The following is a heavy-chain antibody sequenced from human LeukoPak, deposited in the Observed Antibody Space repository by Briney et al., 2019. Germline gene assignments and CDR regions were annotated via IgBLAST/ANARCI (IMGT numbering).Heavy chain of an antibody. CDR2: INPNSGGT. V-gene: IGHV1-2*02. Sequence: ASVKVSCKASGYIFTTYFMHWVRQAPGQGLEWMGWINPNSGGTNYAQKFQGRVTMTRDTSISTAYMELSRPRSDDTAVYYCARDLLYYDILTGYYPRTFDYWGQGTLVTVSS. D-gene: IGHD3-9*01. CDR3: ARDLLYYDILTGYYPRTFDY. J-gene: IGHJ4*02. CDR1: GYIFTTYF.